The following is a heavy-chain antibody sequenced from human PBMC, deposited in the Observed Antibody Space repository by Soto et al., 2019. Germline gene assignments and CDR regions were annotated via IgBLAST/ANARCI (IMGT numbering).Heavy chain of an antibody. CDR3: AKENTPDYGDYVDY. Sequence: GSLRLSCAASGFTFSSYAMSWVRQAPGKGLKWISSISGSGTSTYYADSVKGRFTISRDNSKNTMYLQMSSLRAEDTALYFCAKENTPDYGDYVDYWGQGTLVTVSS. V-gene: IGHV3-23*01. D-gene: IGHD4-17*01. CDR1: GFTFSSYA. J-gene: IGHJ4*02. CDR2: ISGSGTST.